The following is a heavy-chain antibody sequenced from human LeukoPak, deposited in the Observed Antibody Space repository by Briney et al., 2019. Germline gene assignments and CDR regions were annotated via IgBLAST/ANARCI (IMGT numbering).Heavy chain of an antibody. CDR3: ARGGTTVTRPFDY. V-gene: IGHV4-39*07. CDR1: GGSISSSSYY. D-gene: IGHD4-17*01. Sequence: SETLSLTRTVSGGSISSSSYYWGWIRQPPGKGLEWIGCIYYSGSIYYNPSLKSRVTKSVDTSKNQFSLKMSSVTAADTAVYYCARGGTTVTRPFDYWGQGTLVTVSS. CDR2: IYYSGSI. J-gene: IGHJ4*02.